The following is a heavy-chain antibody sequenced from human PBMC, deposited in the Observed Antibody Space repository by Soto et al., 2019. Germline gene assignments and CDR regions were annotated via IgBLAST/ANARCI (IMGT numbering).Heavy chain of an antibody. CDR2: IIPIFGTA. V-gene: IGHV1-69*06. CDR3: AREVYSIAARREGFDP. D-gene: IGHD6-6*01. Sequence: SVKVSCKASGGTFSSYAISWVRQAPGQGLEWMGGIIPIFGTANYAQKFQGRVTITADKSTSTAYMELSSLRSEDTAVYYCAREVYSIAARREGFDPWGQGTLVTVSS. CDR1: GGTFSSYA. J-gene: IGHJ5*02.